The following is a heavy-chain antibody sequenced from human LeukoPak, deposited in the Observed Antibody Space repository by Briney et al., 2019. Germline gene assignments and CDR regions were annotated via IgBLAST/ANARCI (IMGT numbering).Heavy chain of an antibody. CDR2: LYRGGST. CDR1: GFTVSNNY. J-gene: IGHJ4*02. V-gene: IGHV3-66*01. Sequence: GGSLRLSCAASGFTVSNNYKSWVRQAPGKGLEWVSVLYRGGSTYYADSVKGRFTISRDNSKNILYLQMNSLRAEDTAVYYCATVPSRLPFDYWGQGTLVTVSS. CDR3: ATVPSRLPFDY. D-gene: IGHD2-2*01.